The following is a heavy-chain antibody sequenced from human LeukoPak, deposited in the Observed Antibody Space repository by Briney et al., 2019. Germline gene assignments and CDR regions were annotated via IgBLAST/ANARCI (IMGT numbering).Heavy chain of an antibody. V-gene: IGHV1-8*01. Sequence: ASVKVSCKASGYTFTSYDINWVRPAAGQGLEWMGWMSPISGNTGYAQKFQGRLTMTRNTAINTAYLELSGLRSEDTAVYYCARESGDILVVPYYWGQGTLVTVSS. D-gene: IGHD2-2*01. CDR1: GYTFTSYD. CDR2: MSPISGNT. J-gene: IGHJ4*02. CDR3: ARESGDILVVPYY.